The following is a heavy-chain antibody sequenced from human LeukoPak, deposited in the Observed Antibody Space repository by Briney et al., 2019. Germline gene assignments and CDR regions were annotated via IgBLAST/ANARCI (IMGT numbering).Heavy chain of an antibody. V-gene: IGHV4-4*07. CDR3: ARGNYGDYGGPYYYYGMDV. J-gene: IGHJ6*02. CDR1: GGSISSYY. D-gene: IGHD4-17*01. Sequence: SETLSLTCTVSGGSISSYYWSWIRQPAGKGLEWIGRLYTSGSTHYNPSLKSRVTMSVDTSKNQFSLKLSSVTAADTAVYYCARGNYGDYGGPYYYYGMDVWGQGTTVAVSS. CDR2: LYTSGST.